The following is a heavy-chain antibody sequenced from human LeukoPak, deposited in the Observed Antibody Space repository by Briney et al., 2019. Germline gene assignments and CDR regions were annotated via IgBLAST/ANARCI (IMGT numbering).Heavy chain of an antibody. CDR1: GFTVSSNY. V-gene: IGHV3-66*01. CDR3: ARDIRTRMRAHDAFDI. Sequence: GGSLRLSCAASGFTVSSNYMSWVRQAPGKGLEWVSVINSGGSTYYADSVKGRFTISRDNSKNTLYLQMNSLRAEDTAVYYCARDIRTRMRAHDAFDIWGQGTMVTVSS. D-gene: IGHD2-2*01. CDR2: INSGGST. J-gene: IGHJ3*02.